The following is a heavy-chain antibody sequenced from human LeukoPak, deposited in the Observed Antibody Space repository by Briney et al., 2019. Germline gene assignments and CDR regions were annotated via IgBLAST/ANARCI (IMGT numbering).Heavy chain of an antibody. CDR2: ISYDGSNK. CDR3: ARDSDGSGSSFDY. Sequence: GRSLRLSCAASGFTFSSYAMHWVRQAPGKGLEWVAVISYDGSNKYYADSVKGRFTISRDNSKNTLYLRMNSLRAEDTAMYYCARDSDGSGSSFDYWGQGTLVTVSS. CDR1: GFTFSSYA. V-gene: IGHV3-30-3*01. J-gene: IGHJ4*02. D-gene: IGHD3-10*01.